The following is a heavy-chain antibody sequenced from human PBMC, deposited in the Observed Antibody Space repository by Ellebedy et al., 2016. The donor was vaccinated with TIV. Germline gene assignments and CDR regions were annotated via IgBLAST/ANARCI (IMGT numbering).Heavy chain of an antibody. D-gene: IGHD6-19*01. V-gene: IGHV3-7*01. J-gene: IGHJ4*02. CDR2: VKQDGSEE. CDR3: ARDQWLGRAYYFDY. CDR1: GFTFSNYW. Sequence: GESLKISYEASGFTFSNYWMTWVRQAPGKGLEWVANVKQDGSEENYVDSVKGRFSISRDNTRSSLYVQMNSLRPEDTAVYYCARDQWLGRAYYFDYWGQGTLVTVSS.